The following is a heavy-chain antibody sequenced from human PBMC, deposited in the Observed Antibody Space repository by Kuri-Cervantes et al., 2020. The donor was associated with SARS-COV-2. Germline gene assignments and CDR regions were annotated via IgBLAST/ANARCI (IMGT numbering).Heavy chain of an antibody. Sequence: GGSLRLSCAASGFSFSTYAMHWVRQAPGKGLEWVAGMSYDGGKIYYADSLKGRFTISRGNSKNTLYVQMVSLRPEDTAVYYCAREPTINWSDIGNSLDVWGKGNAVNVSS. D-gene: IGHD1-20*01. CDR2: MSYDGGKI. CDR1: GFSFSTYA. CDR3: AREPTINWSDIGNSLDV. J-gene: IGHJ6*04. V-gene: IGHV3-30*04.